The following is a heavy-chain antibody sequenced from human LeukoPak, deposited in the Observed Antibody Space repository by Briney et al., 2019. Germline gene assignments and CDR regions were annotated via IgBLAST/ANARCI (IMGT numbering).Heavy chain of an antibody. D-gene: IGHD2-2*01. Sequence: ASVKVSCKASGYTFTSYDINWVRQATGQGLEWMGWMNPNSGNTGYAQKFQGRVTITRNTSISTAYMELSSLRSDDTAVYYCARGPFDCSSTSCYEGSYYYYYLDVWGKGTTVTVSS. CDR3: ARGPFDCSSTSCYEGSYYYYYLDV. V-gene: IGHV1-8*03. CDR1: GYTFTSYD. J-gene: IGHJ6*03. CDR2: MNPNSGNT.